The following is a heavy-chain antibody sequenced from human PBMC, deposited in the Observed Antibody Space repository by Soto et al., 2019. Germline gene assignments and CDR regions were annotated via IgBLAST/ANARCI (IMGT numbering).Heavy chain of an antibody. J-gene: IGHJ4*02. D-gene: IGHD6-19*01. V-gene: IGHV3-23*01. CDR2: ISGSGGST. CDR1: GFTFSSYA. CDR3: ASRTSGWYFDY. Sequence: EVQLLESGGGLVQPGGSLRLSCTASGFTFSSYAMNWVRQAPGKGLEWVSVISGSGGSTYFADSVKGRFTISRDKSKNTLYLQMNSLRAEDTAVYYCASRTSGWYFDYWGQGTLVTVSS.